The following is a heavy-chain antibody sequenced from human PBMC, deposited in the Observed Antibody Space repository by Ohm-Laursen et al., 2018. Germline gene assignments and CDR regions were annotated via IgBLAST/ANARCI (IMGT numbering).Heavy chain of an antibody. CDR1: GFTFSSYW. CDR2: IWYDGSNK. V-gene: IGHV3-33*08. CDR3: ASAPGWLGFTSRLDY. D-gene: IGHD5-18*01. Sequence: SLRLSCTASGFTFSSYWMSWVRQAPGKGLEWVAAIWYDGSNKYYADSVKGRFTISRDNSKNTLYLQMNSLRSEDTAVYYCASAPGWLGFTSRLDYWGQGTLVTVSS. J-gene: IGHJ4*02.